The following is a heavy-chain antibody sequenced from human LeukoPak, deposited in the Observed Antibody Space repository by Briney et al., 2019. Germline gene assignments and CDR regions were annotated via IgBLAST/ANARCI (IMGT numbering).Heavy chain of an antibody. V-gene: IGHV4-34*01. J-gene: IGHJ4*02. CDR2: INHSGST. CDR3: ARGRAPLH. Sequence: PSETLSLTCAVYGGSFSGYYWSWIRQPPGKGLEWIGEINHSGSTNYNPSLKSRVTISVDTSKNQFSLKLSSVTAADTAVYYCARGRAPLHWGQGTLVTVSS. CDR1: GGSFSGYY.